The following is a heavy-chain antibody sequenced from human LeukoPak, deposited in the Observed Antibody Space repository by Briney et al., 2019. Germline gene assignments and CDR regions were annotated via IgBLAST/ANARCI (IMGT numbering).Heavy chain of an antibody. V-gene: IGHV3-74*01. J-gene: IGHJ3*02. D-gene: IGHD1/OR15-1a*01. Sequence: GGSLRLSCGASGFTFSSYWMHWVRQAPGKRLVWVSGINSDGGTTTYADSVKGRFTISRDNAKNTLYLQMNNLRAEDTAVYYCAREAYNWNIDVFDIWGQGTMVTVSS. CDR2: INSDGGTT. CDR1: GFTFSSYW. CDR3: AREAYNWNIDVFDI.